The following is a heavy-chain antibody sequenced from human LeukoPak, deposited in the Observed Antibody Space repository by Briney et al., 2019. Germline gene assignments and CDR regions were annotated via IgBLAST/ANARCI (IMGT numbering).Heavy chain of an antibody. CDR1: GFTFSGSA. CDR2: IRSKANSYAT. Sequence: GGSLKLSCAASGFTFSGSAMQWVRQAPGKGLEWVDRIRSKANSYATGYAASVTGRFTISRDDSKNTAYLQLNSLKTEDTAVYYCTFSRSGYAGIDYWGQGTLVTVSS. CDR3: TFSRSGYAGIDY. J-gene: IGHJ4*02. V-gene: IGHV3-73*01. D-gene: IGHD5-12*01.